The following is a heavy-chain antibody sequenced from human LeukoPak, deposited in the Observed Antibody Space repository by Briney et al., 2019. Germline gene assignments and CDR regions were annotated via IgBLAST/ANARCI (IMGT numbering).Heavy chain of an antibody. J-gene: IGHJ4*02. CDR1: GGSISSGGYY. Sequence: SETLSLTCTVSGGSISSGGYYWSWIRQHPGKGLEWIGYIYYSGSTYYNPSLKSRVTISVDTSKNQFSLKLSSVTAADTAVYYCARADHGDFDYWGQGTLVTVSS. V-gene: IGHV4-31*03. D-gene: IGHD4-17*01. CDR2: IYYSGST. CDR3: ARADHGDFDY.